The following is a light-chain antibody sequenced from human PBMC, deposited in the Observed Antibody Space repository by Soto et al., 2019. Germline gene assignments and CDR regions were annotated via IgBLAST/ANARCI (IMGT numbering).Light chain of an antibody. CDR3: ATWDGSLPGEV. CDR2: DVN. V-gene: IGLV2-11*01. Sequence: QSALTQPRSVSGSPGQSVTISCTGTSSDVGRYDYVSWYQHHPGKAPKLLIYDVNKWPSGVPDRFSGSKSGTSGTLDITGLQTGDEADYYCATWDGSLPGEVFGGGTKLTVL. J-gene: IGLJ2*01. CDR1: SSDVGRYDY.